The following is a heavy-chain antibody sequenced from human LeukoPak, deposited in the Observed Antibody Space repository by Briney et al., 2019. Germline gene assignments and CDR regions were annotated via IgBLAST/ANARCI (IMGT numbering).Heavy chain of an antibody. D-gene: IGHD1-7*01. V-gene: IGHV4-59*02. CDR1: GGSVTSYY. CDR3: ARDNWNYGSSMDV. J-gene: IGHJ6*02. Sequence: SETLSLTCTVSGGSVTSYYWSWIRQPPGKGLEWIGYIYYSGSTNYNPSLKSRVTISVDTPTNQFSLKLSSVTAADTAVYYCARDNWNYGSSMDVWGQGTTVTVSS. CDR2: IYYSGST.